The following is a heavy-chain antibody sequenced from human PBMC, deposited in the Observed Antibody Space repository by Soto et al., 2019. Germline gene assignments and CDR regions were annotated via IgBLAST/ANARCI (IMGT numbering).Heavy chain of an antibody. J-gene: IGHJ5*02. D-gene: IGHD4-17*01. CDR2: IIPIFGTA. Sequence: GPPVKVSCKASGGTFSSYAISCVRQSPGQGLEWMGGIIPIFGTANYAQKFQGRVTITADESTSTAYMELSSLRSEDTAVYYCARGSVTTVYNWFDPWGQGTLVTVSS. V-gene: IGHV1-69*13. CDR1: GGTFSSYA. CDR3: ARGSVTTVYNWFDP.